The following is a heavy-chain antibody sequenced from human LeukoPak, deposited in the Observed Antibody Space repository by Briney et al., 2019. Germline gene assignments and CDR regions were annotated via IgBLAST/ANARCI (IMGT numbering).Heavy chain of an antibody. J-gene: IGHJ6*03. D-gene: IGHD6-13*01. CDR2: ISYDGSNK. CDR3: LAAAHLYYMDV. CDR1: GFTFSSYA. Sequence: GGSLRLSCAASGFTFSSYAMHWVRQAPGKGLEWVAVISYDGSNKYYADSVKGRFTISRDNSKNTLYLQMNSLRAEDTAVYYCLAAAHLYYMDVWGKGTTVTISS. V-gene: IGHV3-30*14.